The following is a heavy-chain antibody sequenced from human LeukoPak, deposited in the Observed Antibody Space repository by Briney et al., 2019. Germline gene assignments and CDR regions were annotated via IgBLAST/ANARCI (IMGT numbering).Heavy chain of an antibody. CDR1: GGSFSGYY. J-gene: IGHJ5*02. Sequence: PSETLSLTCAVYGGSFSGYYWSWIRQPPGKGLEWIGEINHSGSTNYNPSLKSRVTISVDTSKNQFSLKLSSVTAADTAVYYCARFGRRHYLNWFDPWAREPWSPSPQ. CDR3: ARFGRRHYLNWFDP. CDR2: INHSGST. V-gene: IGHV4-34*01. D-gene: IGHD3-10*01.